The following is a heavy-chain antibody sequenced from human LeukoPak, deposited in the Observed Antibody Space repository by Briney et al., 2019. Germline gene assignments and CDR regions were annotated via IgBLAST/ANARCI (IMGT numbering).Heavy chain of an antibody. CDR1: GGTFSSYA. CDR2: IIPIFGTA. D-gene: IGHD3-22*01. V-gene: IGHV1-69*01. CDR3: AFDSSGYYWYFDY. J-gene: IGHJ4*02. Sequence: SVTVSCKASGGTFSSYAISWVRQAPGQGLEWMGGIIPIFGTANYAQKFQGRVTITADESTSTAYMELSSLRSEDTAVYYCAFDSSGYYWYFDYWGQGTLVTVSS.